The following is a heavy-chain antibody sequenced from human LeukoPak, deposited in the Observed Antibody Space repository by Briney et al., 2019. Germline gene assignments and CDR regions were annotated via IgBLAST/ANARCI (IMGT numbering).Heavy chain of an antibody. CDR1: GGSISSYY. V-gene: IGHV4-59*01. Sequence: SETLSLTCTVSGGSISSYYWSWIRQPPGKGLEWIGHIFYTGSSNYNPSLKSRVTISLDRSKNQFSLRLTSVTAADTAVYYCARAGAWQIDPWGQGTLVTVSS. CDR3: ARAGAWQIDP. D-gene: IGHD3-10*01. J-gene: IGHJ5*02. CDR2: IFYTGSS.